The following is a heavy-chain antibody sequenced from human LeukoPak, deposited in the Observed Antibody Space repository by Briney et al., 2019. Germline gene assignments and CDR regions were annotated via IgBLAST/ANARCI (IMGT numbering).Heavy chain of an antibody. CDR3: VLEGRD. CDR1: GFTFSNFE. J-gene: IGHJ4*02. Sequence: GGTLRLSCAVSGFTFSNFEMNWVRQAPGKGLEGVSYISSSGSTIYYADSVKGRFSISRDNAKNLMYLQMNSLRAEDTAIYYCVLEGRDWGQGTLVTVSS. V-gene: IGHV3-48*03. CDR2: ISSSGSTI.